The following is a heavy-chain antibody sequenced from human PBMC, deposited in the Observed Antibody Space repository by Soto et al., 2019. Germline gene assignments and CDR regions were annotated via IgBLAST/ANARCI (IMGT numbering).Heavy chain of an antibody. CDR1: GFTFSNYA. D-gene: IGHD2-21*01. J-gene: IGHJ6*02. CDR3: AKLGLVTISFYVMDV. V-gene: IGHV3-23*01. CDR2: LSGSGGTT. Sequence: PGGSMRLSCAASGFTFSNYAMSWVRQAPGKGLEWVSALSGSGGTTFYADSVKGRFAVSRENSKNTLYLQMNSLRADDTAIYYWAKLGLVTISFYVMDVCGQGTKVTLS.